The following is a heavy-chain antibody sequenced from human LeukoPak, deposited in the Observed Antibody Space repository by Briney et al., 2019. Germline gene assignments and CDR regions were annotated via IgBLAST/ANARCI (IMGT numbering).Heavy chain of an antibody. V-gene: IGHV3-48*03. J-gene: IGHJ4*02. Sequence: QSGGSLRLSCAASGFTFSSYEMIWVRLAPGKGLEWLSYISSSGGTKHYADSVKGRFTISRDNAKNSLYLQMNSLRAEDTAVYYCASLPVGVDYWGQGTLVTVSS. CDR3: ASLPVGVDY. CDR2: ISSSGGTK. D-gene: IGHD1-26*01. CDR1: GFTFSSYE.